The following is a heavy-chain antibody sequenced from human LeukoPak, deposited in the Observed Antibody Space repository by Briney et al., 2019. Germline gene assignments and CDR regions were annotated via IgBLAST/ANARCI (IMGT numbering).Heavy chain of an antibody. CDR1: GFTFSSYS. CDR2: ISSSSSTI. D-gene: IGHD1-7*01. V-gene: IGHV3-48*01. CDR3: ARDGSNWNYAYYYYYMDV. J-gene: IGHJ6*03. Sequence: PGGSLRLSCAASGFTFSSYSMNWVRQAPGKGLEWVSYISSSSSTIYYADSVKGRFTISRDNAKNSLYLQMNSLRAEDTAVYYCARDGSNWNYAYYYYYMDVWGKGTTVTVSS.